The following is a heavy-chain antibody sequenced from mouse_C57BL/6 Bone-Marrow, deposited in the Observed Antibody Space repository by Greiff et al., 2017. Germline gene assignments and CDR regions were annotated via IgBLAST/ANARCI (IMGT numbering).Heavy chain of an antibody. V-gene: IGHV1-64*01. CDR3: AGRRAMDY. CDR1: GFNIKNTY. J-gene: IGHJ4*01. Sequence: QVQLQQSVAELVRPGASVKLSCTASGFNIKNTYMHWVKQRPEQGLEWIGRIHPNTGSTNYNEKFKSKATLTVDKSSSTAYMQLSSLPSEDYAVYYCAGRRAMDYWGQGTSVTVSA. CDR2: IHPNTGST.